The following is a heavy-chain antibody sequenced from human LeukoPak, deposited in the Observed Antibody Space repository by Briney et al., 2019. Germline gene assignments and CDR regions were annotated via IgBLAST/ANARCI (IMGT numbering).Heavy chain of an antibody. D-gene: IGHD3-22*01. V-gene: IGHV4-4*07. J-gene: IGHJ4*02. Sequence: SETVSLTCTVSGGSISSYYWSWIRQPAGKALEWIGRIYTSGSAKYNPSLKSRVTMTVDTSKNQFSLKLSSVTAADTAVYYCARVGDYYDSSGYPFDYWGQGTLVTVSS. CDR1: GGSISSYY. CDR3: ARVGDYYDSSGYPFDY. CDR2: IYTSGSA.